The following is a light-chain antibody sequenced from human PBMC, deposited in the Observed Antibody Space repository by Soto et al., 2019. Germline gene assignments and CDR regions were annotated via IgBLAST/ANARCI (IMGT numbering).Light chain of an antibody. Sequence: ALTQPPSAAGSPGQSVTISCTGTSSDVGGYNYVSWYQQRPGKAPKLMIYEVNKRPSGVPDRFSGSKSGNTASLTVSGLQAEDEADYYCSSYADNNRFYVFGSGTKLTVL. CDR2: EVN. J-gene: IGLJ1*01. CDR1: SSDVGGYNY. CDR3: SSYADNNRFYV. V-gene: IGLV2-8*01.